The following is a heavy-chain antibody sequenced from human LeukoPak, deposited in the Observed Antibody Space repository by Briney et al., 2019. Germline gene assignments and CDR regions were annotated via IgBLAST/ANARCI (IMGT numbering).Heavy chain of an antibody. D-gene: IGHD1-1*01. Sequence: SETLSLTCTVSGASIKTYYWIWIPQPPGAARVGLGYISNIGNTNNHPALKSRVTISVDTSKKQLTLRLSSVTAADTAMYHCVKLQPNTGEWAFDIWGQGTMVSVSS. CDR2: ISNIGNT. CDR3: VKLQPNTGEWAFDI. J-gene: IGHJ3*02. V-gene: IGHV4-59*13. CDR1: GASIKTYY.